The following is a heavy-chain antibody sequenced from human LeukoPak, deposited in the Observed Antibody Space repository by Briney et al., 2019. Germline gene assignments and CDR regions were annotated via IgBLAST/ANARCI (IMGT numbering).Heavy chain of an antibody. CDR2: INTNSGSI. V-gene: IGHV3-23*01. CDR3: AKQSPYGGRFGVDDD. J-gene: IGHJ4*02. CDR1: GFTFSNYA. Sequence: GGSLRLSCAASGFTFSNYAMSWVRQAPGKGPEWVSAINTNSGSIYYTDSVKGRFTTSRDNSKNTLYLQMNDLRTEDTAVYSCAKQSPYGGRFGVDDDWGRGTLVTVSS. D-gene: IGHD1-26*01.